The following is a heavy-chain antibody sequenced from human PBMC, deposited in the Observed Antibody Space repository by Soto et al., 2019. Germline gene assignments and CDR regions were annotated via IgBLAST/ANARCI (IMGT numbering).Heavy chain of an antibody. CDR3: ATISGSYDY. CDR2: ISWNSGSI. Sequence: GGSLRLSCAASGFTFDDYAMHWVRQAPGKGLEWVSGISWNSGSIGYADSVKGRFTISRDNAKNSLYLQMNSLRAEDTALYYCATISGSYDYWGQGTLVTVSS. CDR1: GFTFDDYA. V-gene: IGHV3-9*01. D-gene: IGHD3-10*01. J-gene: IGHJ4*02.